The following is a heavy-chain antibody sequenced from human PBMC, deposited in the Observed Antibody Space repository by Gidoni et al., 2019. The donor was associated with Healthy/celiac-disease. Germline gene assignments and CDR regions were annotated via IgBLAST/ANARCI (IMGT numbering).Heavy chain of an antibody. D-gene: IGHD6-19*01. Sequence: EVQLVESGGGLIQPGGSLRLSCAASGFTVSSNYMSWVRQAPGKGLEWVSVIYSGGSTYYADSVKGRFTISRDNPKNTLYLQMNSLRAEDTAVYYCARIQWLAGRGPYYFDYWGQGTLVTVSS. CDR1: GFTVSSNY. J-gene: IGHJ4*02. V-gene: IGHV3-53*01. CDR3: ARIQWLAGRGPYYFDY. CDR2: IYSGGST.